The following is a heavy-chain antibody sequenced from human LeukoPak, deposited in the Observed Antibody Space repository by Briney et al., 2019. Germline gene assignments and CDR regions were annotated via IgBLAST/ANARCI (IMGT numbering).Heavy chain of an antibody. Sequence: ASETLSLTCTVSGGSISSYYWSWIWQPPGKGLEWIGYIYYSGSTNYNPSLKSRVTISVDTSKNQFSLKLSSVTAADTAVYYCARAGLNYDFWSGYYAFDIWGQGTMVTVSS. D-gene: IGHD3-3*01. CDR1: GGSISSYY. V-gene: IGHV4-59*01. CDR2: IYYSGST. CDR3: ARAGLNYDFWSGYYAFDI. J-gene: IGHJ3*02.